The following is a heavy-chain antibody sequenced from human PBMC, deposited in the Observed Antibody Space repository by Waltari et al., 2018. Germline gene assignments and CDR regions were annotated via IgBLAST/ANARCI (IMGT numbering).Heavy chain of an antibody. D-gene: IGHD6-19*01. J-gene: IGHJ4*02. V-gene: IGHV4-59*01. CDR1: GGSISSYY. CDR3: AGSSGWSRWFDY. Sequence: QVQLQESGPGLVKPSETLSLPCTVSGGSISSYYWSWIRQPPGKGLEWIGYIYYSGSTNYNPSLKSRVTISVDTSKNQFSLKLSSVTAADTAVYYCAGSSGWSRWFDYWGQGTLVTVSS. CDR2: IYYSGST.